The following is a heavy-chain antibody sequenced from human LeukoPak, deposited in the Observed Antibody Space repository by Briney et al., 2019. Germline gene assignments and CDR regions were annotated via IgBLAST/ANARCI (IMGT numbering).Heavy chain of an antibody. CDR1: GFTFSSYG. V-gene: IGHV3-33*06. D-gene: IGHD3-22*01. CDR2: IWYDGSNK. J-gene: IGHJ4*02. CDR3: ANSNYYDSSGYYYGVFGHFDY. Sequence: GGSLRLSCAASGFTFSSYGMHWVRQAPGKGLEWVAVIWYDGSNKYYADSVKGRFTISRDNSKNTLYLQMNSLRAEDTAVYYCANSNYYDSSGYYYGVFGHFDYWGQGTLVTVSS.